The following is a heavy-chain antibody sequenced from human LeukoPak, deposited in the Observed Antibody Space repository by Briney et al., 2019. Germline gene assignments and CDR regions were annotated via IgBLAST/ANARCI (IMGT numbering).Heavy chain of an antibody. J-gene: IGHJ4*02. Sequence: PGGSLRLSCAASGFTFDDYAMHWVRQAPGKGLEWVSGISWNSGSIGYADSVKGRFTISRGNAKNSLYLQMNSLRAEDTALYYCAKDIRDSSGYSGPFDYWGQGTLVTVSS. CDR1: GFTFDDYA. V-gene: IGHV3-9*01. D-gene: IGHD3-22*01. CDR2: ISWNSGSI. CDR3: AKDIRDSSGYSGPFDY.